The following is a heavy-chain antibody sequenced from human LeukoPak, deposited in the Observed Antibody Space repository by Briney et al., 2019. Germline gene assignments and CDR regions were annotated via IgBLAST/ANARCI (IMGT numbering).Heavy chain of an antibody. Sequence: ASVKVSCKASGYTFTGYYMHWVRQAPGQGLEWMGWINPNSGGTKYAQKFQGWVTMTRDTSISTAYMKLRSLRSDDTAVYYCARVNIDIVVVPAAMVDYWGQGTLVTVSS. CDR2: INPNSGGT. D-gene: IGHD2-2*01. J-gene: IGHJ4*02. CDR3: ARVNIDIVVVPAAMVDY. V-gene: IGHV1-2*04. CDR1: GYTFTGYY.